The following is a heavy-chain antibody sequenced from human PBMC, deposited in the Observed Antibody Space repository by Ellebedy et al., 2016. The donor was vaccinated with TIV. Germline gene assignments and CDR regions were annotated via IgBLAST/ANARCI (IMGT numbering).Heavy chain of an antibody. J-gene: IGHJ6*02. CDR1: GFSFSNYW. D-gene: IGHD6-19*01. Sequence: GESLKISCEASGFSFSNYWMHWVRQAPGKGLVWVSRIDSEGSSTGYADAVKGRFTISRDNAKNTLYLQMNSLRAEDAAIYYCASDAWDTSGWEGYYGMDVWGQGATVIVSS. CDR2: IDSEGSST. CDR3: ASDAWDTSGWEGYYGMDV. V-gene: IGHV3-74*01.